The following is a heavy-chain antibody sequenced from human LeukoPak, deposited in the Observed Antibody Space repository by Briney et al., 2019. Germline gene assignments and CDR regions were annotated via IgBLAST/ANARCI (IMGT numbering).Heavy chain of an antibody. J-gene: IGHJ4*02. CDR2: IYQSGTT. D-gene: IGHD6-19*01. V-gene: IGHV4-30-2*01. CDR1: GGSITSGNYY. CDR3: ARDSIAVALFDY. Sequence: PSQTLSLTCTVSGGSITSGNYYWSWLRQPPGKTLEFIGYIYQSGTTYYNPSLKTRVTISLDRSKNQFSLKLSSVTAADTAVYYCARDSIAVALFDYWGQGTPVTVSS.